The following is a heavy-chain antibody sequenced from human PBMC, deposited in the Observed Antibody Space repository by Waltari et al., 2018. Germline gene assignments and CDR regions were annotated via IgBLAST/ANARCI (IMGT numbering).Heavy chain of an antibody. V-gene: IGHV3-7*01. CDR2: IKQDGSEK. CDR1: GFTFSSYW. CDR3: AREGYSSSWSLFDY. J-gene: IGHJ4*02. D-gene: IGHD6-13*01. Sequence: EVQLVESGGGLVQPGGSLRLSCAASGFTFSSYWMLWVRTAPGKGLEWVANIKQDGSEKYYVDSVKGRFTISRDNAKNSLYLQMNSLRAEDTAVYYCAREGYSSSWSLFDYWGQGTLVTVSS.